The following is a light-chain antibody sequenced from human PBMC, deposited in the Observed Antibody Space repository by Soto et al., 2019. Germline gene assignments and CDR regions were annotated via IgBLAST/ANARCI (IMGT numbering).Light chain of an antibody. Sequence: DIQMTQSPFSLSASVGDRVTITCRASQSISTYLNWYQQKPGKAPKVLVYAASSLQSGVPSRFSGSGSGTDFTLTISSLQPEDFATYSCQQSYTTPYTFCQGTKLEIQ. CDR2: AAS. CDR1: QSISTY. CDR3: QQSYTTPYT. V-gene: IGKV1-39*01. J-gene: IGKJ2*01.